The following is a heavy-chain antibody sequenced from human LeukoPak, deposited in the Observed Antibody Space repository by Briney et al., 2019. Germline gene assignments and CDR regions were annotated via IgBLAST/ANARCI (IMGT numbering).Heavy chain of an antibody. CDR1: GFTFSSYS. CDR3: ARALARQVEWLKTMDY. CDR2: ISSSSSTI. J-gene: IGHJ4*02. D-gene: IGHD3-3*01. V-gene: IGHV3-48*01. Sequence: GGSLRLSCAASGFTFSSYSMNWVRQAPGKGLEWVSYISSSSSTIYYADSVKGRFTISRDNAKNSLYLQMNSLRAEDTAVYYCARALARQVEWLKTMDYWGQGTLVTVSS.